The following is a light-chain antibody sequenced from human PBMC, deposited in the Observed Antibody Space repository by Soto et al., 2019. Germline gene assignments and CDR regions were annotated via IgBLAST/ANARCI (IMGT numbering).Light chain of an antibody. J-gene: IGKJ2*01. CDR3: QLYGVSDWFT. CDR1: RGITTNY. CDR2: GAS. Sequence: LTQLPGTLSFSPGESATLSCRASRGITTNYLAWYQHKIGRPPRLLIAGASSRAAGVPDRFSGSGSGTDFTLTISRLEPGDSATYYCQLYGVSDWFTFGPGTKLEI. V-gene: IGKV3-20*01.